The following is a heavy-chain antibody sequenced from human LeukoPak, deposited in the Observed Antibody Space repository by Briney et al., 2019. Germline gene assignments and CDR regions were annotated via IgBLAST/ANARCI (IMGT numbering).Heavy chain of an antibody. CDR1: GYTFTGYY. CDR3: ARDGVCYGSGSSYYYYGMDV. CDR2: INPNSGGT. D-gene: IGHD3-10*01. J-gene: IGHJ6*02. V-gene: IGHV1-2*02. Sequence: ASVKVSCKASGYTFTGYYMHWVRQAAGQGLEWMGWINPNSGGTNYAQKFQGRVTMTRDTSTSTVYMELSSLRSEDTAVYYCARDGVCYGSGSSYYYYGMDVWGQGTTVTVSS.